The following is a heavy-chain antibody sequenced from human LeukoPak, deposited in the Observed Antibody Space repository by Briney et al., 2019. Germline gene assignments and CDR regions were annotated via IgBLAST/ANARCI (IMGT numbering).Heavy chain of an antibody. J-gene: IGHJ6*03. CDR1: GGSISSYY. Sequence: SETLSLTCTVSGGSISSYYWSWIRQPPGKGLEWIGYIYYSGSTSYNPSLKSRVTISIDTSKNQFSLKLSSVTAADTAVYYCARLPPDQIYYYYYYMDVWGKGTTVTVSS. CDR3: ARLPPDQIYYYYYYMDV. CDR2: IYYSGST. V-gene: IGHV4-59*08.